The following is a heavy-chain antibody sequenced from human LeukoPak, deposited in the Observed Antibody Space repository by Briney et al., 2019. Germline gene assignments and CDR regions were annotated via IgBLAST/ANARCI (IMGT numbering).Heavy chain of an antibody. CDR2: ISAYNGNT. J-gene: IGHJ6*02. CDR1: GYTFTSYG. Sequence: ASVKVSCKASGYTFTSYGISWVRQAPGQGLEWMGWISAYNGNTNYAQKLQGRVTMTTDTSTSTAYMELRSLRSDDTAVYYCARGYCSGGSCYSYRDGMDVWGQGTTVTVSS. D-gene: IGHD2-15*01. V-gene: IGHV1-18*01. CDR3: ARGYCSGGSCYSYRDGMDV.